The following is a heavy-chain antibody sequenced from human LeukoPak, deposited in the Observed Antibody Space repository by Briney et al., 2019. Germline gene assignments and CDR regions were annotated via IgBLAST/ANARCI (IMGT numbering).Heavy chain of an antibody. CDR2: IFYSGST. Sequence: PSETLSLTCTVSGGSISTSNYYWGWIRQPPGKGLEWIGNIFYSGSTYYSPSLRGRVTISLDTSRNQFSLKLNSVTAADTAVYYCARGGLFSGYSYGYYYYYMDVWGKGTTVTVSS. D-gene: IGHD5-18*01. V-gene: IGHV4-39*07. CDR3: ARGGLFSGYSYGYYYYYMDV. J-gene: IGHJ6*03. CDR1: GGSISTSNYY.